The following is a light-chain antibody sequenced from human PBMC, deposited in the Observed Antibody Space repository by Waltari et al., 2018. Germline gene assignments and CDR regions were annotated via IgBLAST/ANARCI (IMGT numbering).Light chain of an antibody. V-gene: IGKV3-15*01. CDR2: GAS. Sequence: VMTQSPATLSVSPGESATLSCRASQSVSRFLAWYQQKPGQAPRLLIYGASTRAPGIPARFSGSGSGTEFTLTISSLQSEDFAVYFCQQYNDWPPLTFGGGTKLEIK. CDR1: QSVSRF. CDR3: QQYNDWPPLT. J-gene: IGKJ4*01.